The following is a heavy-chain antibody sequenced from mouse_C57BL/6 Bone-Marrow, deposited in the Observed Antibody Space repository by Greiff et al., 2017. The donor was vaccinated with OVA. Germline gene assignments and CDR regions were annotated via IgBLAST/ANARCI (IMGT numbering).Heavy chain of an antibody. J-gene: IGHJ1*03. CDR2: IRSKSNNYAT. CDR1: GFSFNTYA. D-gene: IGHD3-3*01. Sequence: EVHLVESGGGLVQPKGSLKLSCAASGFSFNTYAMNWVRQAPGKGLEWVARIRSKSNNYATYYADSVKDRFTISRDDSESMLYLQMNNLKTEDTAMYYCVRQGGTHWYFDVWGTGTTVTVSS. V-gene: IGHV10-1*01. CDR3: VRQGGTHWYFDV.